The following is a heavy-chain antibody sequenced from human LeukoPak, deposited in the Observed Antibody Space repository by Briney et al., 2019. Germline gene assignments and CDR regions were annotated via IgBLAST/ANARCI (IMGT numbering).Heavy chain of an antibody. CDR1: GHTFTGYY. Sequence: ASVKVSCKASGHTFTGYYMHWVRQAPGQGLEWMGWINPNSGGTNYAQKFQGRVTMTRDTSISTAYMELSRLRSDDTAVYYCARERTKNKYGMDVWGQGTTVTVSS. J-gene: IGHJ6*02. CDR3: ARERTKNKYGMDV. CDR2: INPNSGGT. D-gene: IGHD1/OR15-1a*01. V-gene: IGHV1-2*02.